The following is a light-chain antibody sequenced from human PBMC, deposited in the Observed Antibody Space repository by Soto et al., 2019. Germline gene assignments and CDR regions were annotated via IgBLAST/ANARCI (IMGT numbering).Light chain of an antibody. CDR3: QQSSGFPRT. CDR1: QDINRW. Sequence: DIQMTQSPSSVSAFVGDRVTITCRASQDINRWLAWYQQKPGKAPKLLIYAASSLYSGAPSRFYGSGSGTDFSLTIDSLQPEDIATYYCQQSSGFPRTFGQGTKVDIK. J-gene: IGKJ1*01. V-gene: IGKV1-12*01. CDR2: AAS.